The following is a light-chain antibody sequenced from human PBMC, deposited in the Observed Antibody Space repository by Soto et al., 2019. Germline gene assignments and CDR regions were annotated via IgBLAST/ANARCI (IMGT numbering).Light chain of an antibody. CDR2: GAS. V-gene: IGKV3-20*01. CDR1: QSVSSSY. J-gene: IGKJ2*01. CDR3: QQYGRSGYT. Sequence: EIVLTQSPGTLSLSPWERATLSCRASQSVSSSYLAWYQQKPGQAPRLLIYGASSRATGIPDRFSGSGSGTDFTLTISRLEPEDFAVYYCQQYGRSGYTFGQGTKLEIK.